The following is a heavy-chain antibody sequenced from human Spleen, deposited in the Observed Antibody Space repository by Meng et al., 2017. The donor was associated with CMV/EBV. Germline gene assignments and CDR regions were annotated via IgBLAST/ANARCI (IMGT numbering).Heavy chain of an antibody. CDR2: ISSSGSTI. CDR1: GFTFNDYY. CDR3: AHGLWSALVDYFDY. V-gene: IGHV3-11*01. J-gene: IGHJ4*02. Sequence: GGSLRLSCAASGFTFNDYYMSWIRQAPGKGLEWVSYISSSGSTIYYADSVKGRFTISRDNAKNSLYLQMNSLRAEDTAVYYCAHGLWSALVDYFDYWGQGTLVTVSS. D-gene: IGHD5-18*01.